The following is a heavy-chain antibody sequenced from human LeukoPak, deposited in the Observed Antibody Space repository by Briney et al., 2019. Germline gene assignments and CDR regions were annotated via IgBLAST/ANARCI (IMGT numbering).Heavy chain of an antibody. V-gene: IGHV5-51*01. D-gene: IGHD5-12*01. CDR3: ARGGYDTWSGYGMDV. CDR1: GYSSTSSW. Sequence: LGESLKISGKGSGYSSTSSWIGWVRQLPGKGRNWMGIIYPVDSDTRNRPSFQGHVTISADKSISTPYLQWSSLKASDTAMYYCARGGYDTWSGYGMDVWGKGTTVTVSS. J-gene: IGHJ6*04. CDR2: IYPVDSDT.